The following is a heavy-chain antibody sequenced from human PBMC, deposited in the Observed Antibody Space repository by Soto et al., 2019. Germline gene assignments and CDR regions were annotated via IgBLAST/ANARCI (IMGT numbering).Heavy chain of an antibody. CDR1: GDSVSSNSAA. CDR3: ARGIAAAGTFRYYYYYGMDV. J-gene: IGHJ6*04. V-gene: IGHV6-1*01. Sequence: SQTLSLTCAISGDSVSSNSAAWNWIRQSPSRGLEWLGRTYYRSKWYNDYAVSVKSRITINPDTSKNQFSLQLNSVTPEDTAVYYCARGIAAAGTFRYYYYYGMDVWGKGXTVTVS. CDR2: TYYRSKWYN. D-gene: IGHD6-13*01.